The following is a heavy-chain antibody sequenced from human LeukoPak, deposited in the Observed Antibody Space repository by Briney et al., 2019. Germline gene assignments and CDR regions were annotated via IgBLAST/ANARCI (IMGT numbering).Heavy chain of an antibody. J-gene: IGHJ4*02. Sequence: GGSLRLSCAASEFTFSSYAMHWVRQAPGKGLEWVAVISYDGSNKFYADSVKGRFTISRDNSKNTLYLQINSLRAEDTAVYYCAREEAAAEMDYWGQGTLVTVSS. CDR2: ISYDGSNK. V-gene: IGHV3-30*04. CDR1: EFTFSSYA. D-gene: IGHD6-13*01. CDR3: AREEAAAEMDY.